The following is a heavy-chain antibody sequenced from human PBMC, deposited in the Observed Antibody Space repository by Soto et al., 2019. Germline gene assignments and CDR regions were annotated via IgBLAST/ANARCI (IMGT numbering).Heavy chain of an antibody. CDR3: AKDRSWGSGYGMDV. J-gene: IGHJ6*02. D-gene: IGHD3-10*01. Sequence: GGSLRLSCAASGFTFISYAMTWVRQAPGKGLEWVSAISGSGGSTYYADSVKGRFTISRDNSKNTLSLQMDSLRAEDTAVYYCAKDRSWGSGYGMDVWGQGTTVTVSS. CDR2: ISGSGGST. CDR1: GFTFISYA. V-gene: IGHV3-23*01.